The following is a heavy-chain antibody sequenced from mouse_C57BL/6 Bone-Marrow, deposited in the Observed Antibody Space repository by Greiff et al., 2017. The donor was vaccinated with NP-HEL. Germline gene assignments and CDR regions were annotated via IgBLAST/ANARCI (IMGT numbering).Heavy chain of an antibody. CDR3: TRHSLYYDYDGYAMDY. V-gene: IGHV6-6*01. Sequence: EVKLVESGGGLVQPGGSMKLSCAASGFTFSDAWMDWVRQSPEKGLEWVAEIRNKANNHATYYAESVKGRFTISRDDSKSSVYLQMNSLRAEDTGIYYCTRHSLYYDYDGYAMDYWGQGTSVTVSS. CDR2: IRNKANNHAT. J-gene: IGHJ4*01. CDR1: GFTFSDAW. D-gene: IGHD2-4*01.